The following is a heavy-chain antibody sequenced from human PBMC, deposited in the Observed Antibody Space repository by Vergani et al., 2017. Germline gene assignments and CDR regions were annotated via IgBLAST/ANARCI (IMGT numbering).Heavy chain of an antibody. CDR2: IYYSGST. J-gene: IGHJ4*02. Sequence: QLQLQESGPGLVKPSETLSLTCTVSGGSISSSSYYWGWIRQPPGKGLEWIGYIYYSGSTYYNPSLKSRVTISVDTSKNQFSLKLSSVTAADTAVYYCARQYSSSWYRFDYWGQGTLVTVSS. D-gene: IGHD6-13*01. V-gene: IGHV4-30-4*08. CDR3: ARQYSSSWYRFDY. CDR1: GGSISSSSYY.